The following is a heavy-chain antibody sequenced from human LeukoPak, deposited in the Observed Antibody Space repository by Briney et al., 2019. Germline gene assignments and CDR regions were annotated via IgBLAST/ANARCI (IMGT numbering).Heavy chain of an antibody. V-gene: IGHV3-21*01. D-gene: IGHD3-10*01. Sequence: GGSLRLSCVVSDFTFAVSWVRQAPGKGLEWISTINGRGDDSFHADSVKGRFTISRDNAKNSLYLQMNSLRAEDTAVYYCARVGERYYFDYWGQGTLVTVSS. CDR1: DFTFA. CDR2: INGRGDDS. J-gene: IGHJ4*02. CDR3: ARVGERYYFDY.